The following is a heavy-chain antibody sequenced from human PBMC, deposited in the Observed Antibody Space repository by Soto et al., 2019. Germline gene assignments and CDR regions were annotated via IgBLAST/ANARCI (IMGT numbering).Heavy chain of an antibody. V-gene: IGHV1-69*02. CDR2: IIPILGIA. CDR3: ARRPVAGTAPDDY. D-gene: IGHD6-19*01. J-gene: IGHJ4*02. Sequence: SVKVSCKASGGTFSSYTISWVRQAPGQGLEWMGRIIPILGIANYAQKFQGRVTITADTSTSTAYMELRSLRSDDTAVYYCARRPVAGTAPDDYWGQGTLVTVSS. CDR1: GGTFSSYT.